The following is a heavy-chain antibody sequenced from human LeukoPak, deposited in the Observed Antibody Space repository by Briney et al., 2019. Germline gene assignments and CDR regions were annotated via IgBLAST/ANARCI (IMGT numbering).Heavy chain of an antibody. CDR3: AKSAGYTSHQQYY. D-gene: IGHD5-18*01. Sequence: GGSLRLSCAASGFTFSSYAMSRVRQAPGKGLEWVSGITGSGDSTYYADPVKGRFTISRDNSQNTLYLQMNSLRAEDTAVYYCAKSAGYTSHQQYYWGQGTLVTVSS. J-gene: IGHJ4*02. CDR2: ITGSGDST. V-gene: IGHV3-23*01. CDR1: GFTFSSYA.